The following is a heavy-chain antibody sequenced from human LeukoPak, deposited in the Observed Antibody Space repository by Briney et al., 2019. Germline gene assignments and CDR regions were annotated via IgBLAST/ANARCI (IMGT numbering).Heavy chain of an antibody. CDR2: INPRGGSA. CDR3: ARDYHGSGSLITFDY. V-gene: IGHV1-46*01. D-gene: IGHD3-10*01. J-gene: IGHJ4*02. CDR1: GYTFTSFY. Sequence: ASVKVSCKASGYTFTSFYMHWVRQAPGQGLEWMGIINPRGGSATSAQKFQGRVTLTRDTSTSTVYMELSSLRSEDTAVYYCARDYHGSGSLITFDYWGQGTLVTVSS.